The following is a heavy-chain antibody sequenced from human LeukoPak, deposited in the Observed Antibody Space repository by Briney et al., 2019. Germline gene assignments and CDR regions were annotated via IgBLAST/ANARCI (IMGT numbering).Heavy chain of an antibody. J-gene: IGHJ4*02. V-gene: IGHV4-59*01. CDR2: IYYSGTT. CDR1: GGSISSYY. D-gene: IGHD2-15*01. CDR3: ARGCGGSCYGAFDS. Sequence: SETLSLTCTLSGGSISSYYWSWIRQPPGKGLEWIGYIYYSGTTYYSPSLKSRVTISVDTSKNQFSLRLNSVTAADTAVYYCARGCGGSCYGAFDSWGQGTLVTVSS.